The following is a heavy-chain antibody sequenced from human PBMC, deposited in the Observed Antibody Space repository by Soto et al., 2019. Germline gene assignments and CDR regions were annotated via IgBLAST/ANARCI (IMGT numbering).Heavy chain of an antibody. CDR2: IIPIFGTA. Sequence: ASVKVSCKASGGTFSSYAISWVRQAPGQGLEWMGGIIPIFGTANYAQKFQGRVTITADESTSTAYMELSSLRSEDTAVYYCARVPRVMDTKVLGNYYYYGMDVWGQGTTVTVSS. D-gene: IGHD5-18*01. CDR3: ARVPRVMDTKVLGNYYYYGMDV. V-gene: IGHV1-69*13. CDR1: GGTFSSYA. J-gene: IGHJ6*02.